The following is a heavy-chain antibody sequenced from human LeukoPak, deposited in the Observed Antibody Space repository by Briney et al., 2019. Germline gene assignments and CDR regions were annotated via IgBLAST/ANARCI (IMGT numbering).Heavy chain of an antibody. D-gene: IGHD6-19*01. CDR3: ARQRVGAVAGNAFDI. V-gene: IGHV1-69*06. J-gene: IGHJ3*02. Sequence: GASVKVSCTASGGTFSSYAISWVRQAPGQGLEWMGGIIPIFGTANYAQKFQGRVTITADKSTSTAYMELSSLRSEDTAVYYCARQRVGAVAGNAFDIWGQGTMVTVSS. CDR1: GGTFSSYA. CDR2: IIPIFGTA.